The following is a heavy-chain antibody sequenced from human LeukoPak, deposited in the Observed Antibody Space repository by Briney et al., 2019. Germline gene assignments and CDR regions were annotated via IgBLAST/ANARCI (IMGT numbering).Heavy chain of an antibody. CDR1: GGSISSSSYY. D-gene: IGHD1-14*01. Sequence: SETLSLTCTVSGGSISSSSYYWGWIRQPPGKGLEWIGSIYYSGSTYYNPSLKSRVTISVDTSKNQFSLKLSSVTAADTAVYYCARCDPDYYFDYWGQGTLVTVSS. J-gene: IGHJ4*02. CDR2: IYYSGST. CDR3: ARCDPDYYFDY. V-gene: IGHV4-39*01.